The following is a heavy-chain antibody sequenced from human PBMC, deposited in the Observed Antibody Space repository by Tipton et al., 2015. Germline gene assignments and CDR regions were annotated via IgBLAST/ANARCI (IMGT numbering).Heavy chain of an antibody. CDR2: IGTAGDT. Sequence: GSLRLSCAASGFTFSSYDMHWVRQATGKGLEWVSTIGTAGDTYYPGSVKGRFTISRDISKNTLYLQMNSLRAEDTAIYYCARGSLRVRAPWGQGTLVTVSS. J-gene: IGHJ4*02. CDR1: GFTFSSYD. D-gene: IGHD3-10*01. CDR3: ARGSLRVRAP. V-gene: IGHV3-13*01.